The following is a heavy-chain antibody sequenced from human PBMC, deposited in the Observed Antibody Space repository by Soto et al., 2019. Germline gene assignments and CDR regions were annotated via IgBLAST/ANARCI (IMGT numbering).Heavy chain of an antibody. V-gene: IGHV1-69*12. CDR2: IIPIFGTA. J-gene: IGHJ5*02. CDR3: ARDRGPSSGYYPYWFDP. Sequence: QVQLVQSGAEVKKPGSSVKVSCKASGGTFSSYAITWVRQAPGQGLEWMGGIIPIFGTANYAQKFQARVTITEDESTSTAYMELSSLRSEDTAVYYCARDRGPSSGYYPYWFDPWGQGTLVTVCS. D-gene: IGHD3-22*01. CDR1: GGTFSSYA.